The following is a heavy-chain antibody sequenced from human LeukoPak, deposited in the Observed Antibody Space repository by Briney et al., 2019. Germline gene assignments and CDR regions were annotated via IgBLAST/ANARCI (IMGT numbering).Heavy chain of an antibody. CDR3: ARQKCTSTSCLTKNAFDI. CDR1: RAITRYY. D-gene: IGHD2-2*01. V-gene: IGHV4-4*09. Sequence: SETLSPTCTVSRAITRYYWSWIRPPPGNGLGWIGYSYASGWTTYIPSRKSRVTISVDTSKIQFSLDLSSVTAADTAVYYCARQKCTSTSCLTKNAFDIWGQGTMVTVSS. J-gene: IGHJ3*02. CDR2: SYASGWT.